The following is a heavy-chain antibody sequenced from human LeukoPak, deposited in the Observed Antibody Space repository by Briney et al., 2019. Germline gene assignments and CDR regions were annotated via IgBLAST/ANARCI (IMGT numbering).Heavy chain of an antibody. CDR2: IKQDGSEK. Sequence: GGSLRLSCAASGFTFSSYWMSWVRQAPGKGLEWVANIKQDGSEKYYVDSVKGRFTISRDNAKNSLYLQMNSLRAEDTAVYYCARELSQWLDFYFDYWGQGNLVTVSS. CDR3: ARELSQWLDFYFDY. V-gene: IGHV3-7*01. D-gene: IGHD6-19*01. J-gene: IGHJ4*02. CDR1: GFTFSSYW.